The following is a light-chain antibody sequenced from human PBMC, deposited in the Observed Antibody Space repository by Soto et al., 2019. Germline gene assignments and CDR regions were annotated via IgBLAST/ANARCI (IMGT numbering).Light chain of an antibody. CDR3: GTWYSSLRAGAV. CDR2: ENN. Sequence: QSVLTQPPSVSAAPGQKVTISCSGSYSNIGHNYVSWYQQLPGTAPRLLIYENNRRPSWIPGRSSGSKSGTSATLGITGLETGDGADYYCGTWYSSLRAGAVFGGGTQLTVL. V-gene: IGLV1-51*01. J-gene: IGLJ7*01. CDR1: YSNIGHNY.